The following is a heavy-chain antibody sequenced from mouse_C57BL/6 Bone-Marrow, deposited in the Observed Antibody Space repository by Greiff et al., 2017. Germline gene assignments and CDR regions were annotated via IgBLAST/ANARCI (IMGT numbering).Heavy chain of an antibody. CDR1: GYTFTSYG. CDR3: AREYDYGSSY. Sequence: VQLQQSGAELVRPGASVKLSCKASGYTFTSYGISWVKQRPGQGLEWIGEIYPRSGNTYYNEKFKGKATLTADKSSSTAYMELRSLTSEDSAVYFCAREYDYGSSYWGQGTLVTVSA. V-gene: IGHV1-81*01. D-gene: IGHD2-4*01. J-gene: IGHJ3*01. CDR2: IYPRSGNT.